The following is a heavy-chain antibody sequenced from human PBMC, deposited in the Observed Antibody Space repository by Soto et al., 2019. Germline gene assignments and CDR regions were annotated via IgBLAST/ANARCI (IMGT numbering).Heavy chain of an antibody. Sequence: QVQLVESGGGVVQPGRSLRLSCAASGFTFSSYGMHWVRQAPGKGLEWVAVISYDGSNKYYADSVKGRFTISRDNSKNTLYLQMNSLRAEDTGVYYCAKAGRWDRGVIDYWGQGTLVTVSS. J-gene: IGHJ4*02. CDR1: GFTFSSYG. V-gene: IGHV3-30*18. CDR2: ISYDGSNK. D-gene: IGHD3-10*01. CDR3: AKAGRWDRGVIDY.